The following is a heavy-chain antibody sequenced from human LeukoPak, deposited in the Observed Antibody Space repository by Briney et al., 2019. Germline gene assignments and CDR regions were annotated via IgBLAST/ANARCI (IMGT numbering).Heavy chain of an antibody. J-gene: IGHJ4*02. CDR2: ISYDGSNK. V-gene: IGHV3-30-3*01. D-gene: IGHD3-16*01. CDR1: GFTFSSFA. CDR3: ARYRGVHRVITAWYFDS. Sequence: PGRSLRLSCAASGFTFSSFAMHWVRQAPGKGLEWVAVISYDGSNKYYADSVKGRFTISRDNAKNSLYLQMNSLRAEDTAVYYCARYRGVHRVITAWYFDSWGQGTLVTVSS.